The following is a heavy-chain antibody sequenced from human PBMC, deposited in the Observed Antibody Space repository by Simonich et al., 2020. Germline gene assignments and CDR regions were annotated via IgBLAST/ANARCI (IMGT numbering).Heavy chain of an antibody. D-gene: IGHD1-26*01. Sequence: QVQLVESGGGVVQPGRSLRLSCAASGFTFSSYAMHWVRQAQSKGREWVRVITNEGSTKYYADTVKGRFTISRDNSKNTLYLQMNSLRAEDTAVYYCARDHLDSGSYYFDYWGQGTLVTVSS. J-gene: IGHJ4*02. V-gene: IGHV3-30*07. CDR2: ITNEGSTK. CDR3: ARDHLDSGSYYFDY. CDR1: GFTFSSYA.